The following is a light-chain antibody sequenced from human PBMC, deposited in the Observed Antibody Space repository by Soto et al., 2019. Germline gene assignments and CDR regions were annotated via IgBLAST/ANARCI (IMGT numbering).Light chain of an antibody. J-gene: IGKJ1*01. CDR1: QSVSSN. Sequence: EIVMTQSPATLSVSLGERATLSCRASQSVSSNLAWYQQKPGQAPRLLIYGASTRATGIPARFSGSGSGTECTLTISSLQSEEFAVYYCQQYSDWPWTFGQGTKVEIK. CDR2: GAS. CDR3: QQYSDWPWT. V-gene: IGKV3-15*01.